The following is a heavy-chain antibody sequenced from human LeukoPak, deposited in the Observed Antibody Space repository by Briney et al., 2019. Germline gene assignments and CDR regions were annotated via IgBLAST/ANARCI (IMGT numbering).Heavy chain of an antibody. Sequence: PGGSLRLSCAASGFTFSSYAMHWVRQAPGKGLEWVAVISYDGSNKYYADSVKGRFTISRDNSKNTLYLQMNSLRAEDTAVYYCARMEQRDTDWGQGTLVTVSS. V-gene: IGHV3-30*04. CDR2: ISYDGSNK. J-gene: IGHJ4*02. CDR1: GFTFSSYA. CDR3: ARMEQRDTD. D-gene: IGHD5-18*01.